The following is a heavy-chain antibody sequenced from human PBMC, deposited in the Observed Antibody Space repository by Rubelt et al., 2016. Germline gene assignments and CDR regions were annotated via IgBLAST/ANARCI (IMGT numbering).Heavy chain of an antibody. Sequence: QVQLVESGGGVVQPGRSLRLSCAASGFTFSSYAMHWVRQAPGKGLEWVAVISYDGSNKFYADSVKGRFTISRDSSKNTLYLQMNSLRAEDTALYYCARTRMTTIVVGFGGSDYWGQGTLVTVSS. V-gene: IGHV3-30*04. J-gene: IGHJ4*02. CDR3: ARTRMTTIVVGFGGSDY. CDR2: ISYDGSNK. CDR1: GFTFSSYA. D-gene: IGHD3-22*01.